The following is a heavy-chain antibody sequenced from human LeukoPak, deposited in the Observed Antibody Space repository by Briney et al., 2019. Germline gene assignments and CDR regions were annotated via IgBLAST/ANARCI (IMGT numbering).Heavy chain of an antibody. D-gene: IGHD3-9*01. J-gene: IGHJ4*02. V-gene: IGHV1-69*01. CDR1: GGTFSSYA. CDR3: ARDYYDILTGYCNTSGNDY. CDR2: IIPIFGTA. Sequence: SVKVSCKASGGTFSSYAISWVRQAPGQGLEWMGGIIPIFGTANYAQKFQGRVTITADESTSTAYMELSSLRSEDTAVYYCARDYYDILTGYCNTSGNDYWGQGTLVTVSS.